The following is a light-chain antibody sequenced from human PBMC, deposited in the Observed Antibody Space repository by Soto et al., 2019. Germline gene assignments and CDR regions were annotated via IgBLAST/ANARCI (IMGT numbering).Light chain of an antibody. V-gene: IGKV3-20*01. CDR2: GAS. CDR3: QQYGRSRS. J-gene: IGKJ1*01. Sequence: IVLTQSPGTLSLSPGERATLSCGVSQSISSSYLAWYQQRPGQAPRLLIYGASSRATGTPDRFSGSGSGTDFTITISRLEPEDFAVYYCQQYGRSRSFGQGTKVEI. CDR1: QSISSSY.